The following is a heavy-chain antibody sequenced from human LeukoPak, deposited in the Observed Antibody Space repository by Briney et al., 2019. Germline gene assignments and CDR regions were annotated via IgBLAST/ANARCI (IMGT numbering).Heavy chain of an antibody. CDR2: INPSGGST. Sequence: ASVKVSCKASGFTFTGYYMHWVRQAPGQGLEWMGWINPSGGSTSYAQKFQGRVTMTRDTSTSTVYMELSSLRSEDTAVYYCARGIAAAGTARWFDPWGQGTLVTVSS. CDR1: GFTFTGYY. D-gene: IGHD6-13*01. V-gene: IGHV1-46*01. CDR3: ARGIAAAGTARWFDP. J-gene: IGHJ5*02.